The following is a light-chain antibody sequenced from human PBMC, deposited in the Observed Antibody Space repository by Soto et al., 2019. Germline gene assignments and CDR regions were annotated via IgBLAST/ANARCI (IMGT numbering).Light chain of an antibody. CDR3: QQYNDYSWT. Sequence: IQMTQSPSTLSASVGDRVAITCRASQSIGIWLAWYQKKPGKAPRFLVYKASTLQTGVPSRFSGSGSGTEFTLTISSLQPDDFATYYCQQYNDYSWTFGQGTKVEIQ. V-gene: IGKV1-5*03. J-gene: IGKJ1*01. CDR1: QSIGIW. CDR2: KAS.